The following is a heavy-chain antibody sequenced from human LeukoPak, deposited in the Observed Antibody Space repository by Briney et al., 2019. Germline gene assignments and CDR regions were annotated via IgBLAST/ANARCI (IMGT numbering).Heavy chain of an antibody. CDR2: ISAYNGNT. CDR3: AKVPSGGPFDY. Sequence: ASVKVSCKASGYSFSSYGISWVRQAPGQGLEWMGWISAYNGNTNYAQRLQGRVTMTTDTSTSTVYMELRSLTSDDTAVYYCAKVPSGGPFDYWGQGTLVTVSS. CDR1: GYSFSSYG. D-gene: IGHD2-15*01. V-gene: IGHV1-18*01. J-gene: IGHJ4*02.